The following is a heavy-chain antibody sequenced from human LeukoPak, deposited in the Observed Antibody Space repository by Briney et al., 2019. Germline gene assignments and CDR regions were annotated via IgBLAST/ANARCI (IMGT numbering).Heavy chain of an antibody. V-gene: IGHV4-61*08. CDR1: GGSISSGGYY. Sequence: SETLSLTCTVSGGSISSGGYYWSWIRQPPGKGLEWVGYVYYSGSTNYNPSLKSRVTISVDTSNNKFTLKLNSVTAADTAVYYCARSELLWFGGVNSGFDYWGQGTLVTVSS. CDR2: VYYSGST. J-gene: IGHJ4*02. CDR3: ARSELLWFGGVNSGFDY. D-gene: IGHD3-10*01.